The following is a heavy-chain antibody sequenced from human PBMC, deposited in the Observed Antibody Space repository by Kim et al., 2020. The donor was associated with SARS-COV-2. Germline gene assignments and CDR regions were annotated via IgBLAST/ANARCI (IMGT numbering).Heavy chain of an antibody. Sequence: GGSLRLSCAASGFTFSDYYMSWIRQAPGKGLEWVSYISSSGSTIYYADSVKGRFTISRDNAKNSLYLQMNILRAEDTAVYYCARELGDSSGYYPTGYYYYYGMDVWGQGTTVTVSS. CDR3: ARELGDSSGYYPTGYYYYYGMDV. CDR1: GFTFSDYY. CDR2: ISSSGSTI. J-gene: IGHJ6*02. V-gene: IGHV3-11*01. D-gene: IGHD3-22*01.